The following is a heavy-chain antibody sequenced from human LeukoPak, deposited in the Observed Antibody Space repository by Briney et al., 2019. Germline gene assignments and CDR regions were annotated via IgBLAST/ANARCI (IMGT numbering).Heavy chain of an antibody. D-gene: IGHD4-23*01. Sequence: GGSLRLSCAASGFTFSSYSMNWVRQTPGKGLEWVSSISSSSSYIYYADSVKGRFTISRDNAKNSLYLQMNSLRAEDTAVYYCARAVTPSVDYWGQGTLVTVSS. J-gene: IGHJ4*02. CDR1: GFTFSSYS. CDR3: ARAVTPSVDY. V-gene: IGHV3-21*01. CDR2: ISSSSSYI.